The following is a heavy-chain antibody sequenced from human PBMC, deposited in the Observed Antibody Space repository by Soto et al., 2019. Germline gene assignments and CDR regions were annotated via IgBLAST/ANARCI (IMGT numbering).Heavy chain of an antibody. V-gene: IGHV1-18*01. CDR1: GYTFTSYG. CDR2: ISAHNGNT. J-gene: IGHJ4*02. D-gene: IGHD2-15*01. Sequence: QVHLVQSGAEVKKPGASVKVSCKASGYTFTSYGITWVRQAPGQGLEWMGWISAHNGNTDYAQKLHGRGIVTRDTSTSAAYMELSRLSSDDASEYYCARGWYGDYWGQGGRVTVSA. CDR3: ARGWYGDY.